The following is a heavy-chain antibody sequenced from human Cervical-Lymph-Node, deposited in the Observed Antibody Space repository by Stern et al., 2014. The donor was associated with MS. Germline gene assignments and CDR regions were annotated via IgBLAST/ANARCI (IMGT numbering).Heavy chain of an antibody. V-gene: IGHV5-51*01. Sequence: EVQLVESGAEVKKPGDSLKISCKLSGYSFTIYYIAWVRQMPGKGLECMGVIYPYDSDTTSSPSFQGPVTISADKSITTAYLQWSSLRASDTAMYYCARHVQGFDYWGQGTLVTVSS. CDR1: GYSFTIYY. J-gene: IGHJ4*02. CDR3: ARHVQGFDY. CDR2: IYPYDSDT.